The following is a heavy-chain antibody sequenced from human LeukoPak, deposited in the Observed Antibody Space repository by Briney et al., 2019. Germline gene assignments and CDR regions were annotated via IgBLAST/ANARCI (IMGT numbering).Heavy chain of an antibody. Sequence: SETLSLTCSVSRGSISTFYWSWIRQPAGKGLEWIGRIYTSGTITYNPSLKSRVTMSVDTSKNQFSLKLSSVTAADTAVYYCARDSGTAGEVKFDPWGQGTLVTVSS. D-gene: IGHD3-10*01. CDR3: ARDSGTAGEVKFDP. CDR2: IYTSGTI. J-gene: IGHJ5*02. CDR1: RGSISTFY. V-gene: IGHV4-4*07.